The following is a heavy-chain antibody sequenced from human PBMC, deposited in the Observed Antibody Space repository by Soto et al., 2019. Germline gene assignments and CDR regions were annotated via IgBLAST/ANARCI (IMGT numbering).Heavy chain of an antibody. Sequence: EVQLVESGGGLVQPGGSLRLSCAASGFTFSSYWMHWVRQAPGKGLVWVSRIISDGSGTSYADSVKGRFTISRDNAKNTLYLQMNSLRADDTAVYYCARDPTYYYDSSGYYDYWGQGPLVTVSS. CDR3: ARDPTYYYDSSGYYDY. CDR2: IISDGSGT. CDR1: GFTFSSYW. V-gene: IGHV3-74*01. D-gene: IGHD3-22*01. J-gene: IGHJ4*02.